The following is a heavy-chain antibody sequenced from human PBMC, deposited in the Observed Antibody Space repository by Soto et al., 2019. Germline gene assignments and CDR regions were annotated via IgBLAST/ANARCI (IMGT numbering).Heavy chain of an antibody. V-gene: IGHV4-34*01. CDR2: INQSGST. CDR1: GGSFSGYY. J-gene: IGHJ5*02. Sequence: SETLSLTCAVYGGSFSGYYWSWIRQPPGKGLEWIGEINQSGSTNYNPSLKGRVTISVDTSKNQFSLKLSSVTAADTAVYYCARGRITMVRGRNWFDPWGQGTLVTVSS. CDR3: ARGRITMVRGRNWFDP. D-gene: IGHD3-10*01.